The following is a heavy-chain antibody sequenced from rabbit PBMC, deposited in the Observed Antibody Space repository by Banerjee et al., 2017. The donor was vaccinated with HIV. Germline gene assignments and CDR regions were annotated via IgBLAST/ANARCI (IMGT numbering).Heavy chain of an antibody. J-gene: IGHJ4*01. CDR1: AFSFSTKYV. CDR2: INTSSGNT. D-gene: IGHD7-1*01. Sequence: QEQLEESGGDLVKPEGSLTLTCTASAFSFSTKYVMCWVRQAPGKGLEWIACINTSSGNTVYASWAKGRFTISRTSSTTVTLQMTSLTAADTATYFCARDLAAVTGWNFNLWGPGTLVTVS. V-gene: IGHV1S45*01. CDR3: ARDLAAVTGWNFNL.